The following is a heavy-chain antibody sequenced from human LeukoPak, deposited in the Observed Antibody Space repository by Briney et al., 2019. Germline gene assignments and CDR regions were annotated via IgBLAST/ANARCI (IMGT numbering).Heavy chain of an antibody. CDR2: IIPIFGTA. Sequence: SVKVSCKASGGTFSSYAISWVRQAPGQGLEWMGRIIPIFGTANYAQKFQGRVTITTDESTSTAYMELSSLRSEDTAVYYCAITVTTLRLPRPVDYYYYMDVWGKGTTVTVSS. D-gene: IGHD4-17*01. CDR1: GGTFSSYA. CDR3: AITVTTLRLPRPVDYYYYMDV. V-gene: IGHV1-69*05. J-gene: IGHJ6*03.